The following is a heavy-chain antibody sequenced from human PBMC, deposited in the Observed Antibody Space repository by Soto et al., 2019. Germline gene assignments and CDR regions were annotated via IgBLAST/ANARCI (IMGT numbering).Heavy chain of an antibody. Sequence: PGESLKISCKGSGFRFNSYWIAWVRQMPGKGLEWMGIISPGDSDTRYSPSFQGLVTISADKSISAAYLQWSSLKASDTAMYYCARGYCSSTSCSGYFDYWGQGTLVTVSS. J-gene: IGHJ4*02. CDR3: ARGYCSSTSCSGYFDY. CDR1: GFRFNSYW. D-gene: IGHD2-2*01. CDR2: ISPGDSDT. V-gene: IGHV5-51*01.